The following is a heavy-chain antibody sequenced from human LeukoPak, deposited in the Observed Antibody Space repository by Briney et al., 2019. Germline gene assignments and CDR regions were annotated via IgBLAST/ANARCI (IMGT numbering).Heavy chain of an antibody. V-gene: IGHV4-34*01. D-gene: IGHD6-19*01. CDR1: GGSFSGYY. J-gene: IGHJ4*02. CDR2: INHSGST. CDR3: ASFETYSSGWYDDY. Sequence: SETLSLTCAVYGGSFSGYYWSWIRQPPGKGLDWIGEINHSGSTNYNPSLKSRVTMSVDTSKNQFSLKLSSVTAADTAVYYCASFETYSSGWYDDYWGQGTLVTVSS.